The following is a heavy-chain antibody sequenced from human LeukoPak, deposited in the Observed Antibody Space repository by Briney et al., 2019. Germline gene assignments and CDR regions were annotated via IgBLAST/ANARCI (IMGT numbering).Heavy chain of an antibody. D-gene: IGHD3-3*01. CDR2: MSSGSRYI. CDR3: ARDRPTGASRVFVVE. Sequence: PGGSLILSCAASGFTFSSYAMTWVRQAPGKGLEWISSMSSGSRYIYYADSVRGRFTISRDNTKNSLYLVMNNLRAEDTAIYFCARDRPTGASRVFVVEWGQGTPVTLS. CDR1: GFTFSSYA. J-gene: IGHJ4*02. V-gene: IGHV3-21*06.